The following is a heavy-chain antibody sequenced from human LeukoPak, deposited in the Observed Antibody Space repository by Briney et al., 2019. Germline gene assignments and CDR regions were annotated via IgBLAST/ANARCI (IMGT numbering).Heavy chain of an antibody. CDR1: GFTFDSYG. J-gene: IGHJ4*02. CDR3: ARAYCSSTRCSYYFDS. V-gene: IGHV3-21*01. D-gene: IGHD2-2*01. CDR2: ISSSSTYI. Sequence: GGSLRLSCAAYGFTFDSYGMNWVRQAPGKGLEWISSISSSSTYIYYADSVKGRFTISRDNAKNSLYLQMNSLRAEDTAVYYCARAYCSSTRCSYYFDSWGQGTLVTVSS.